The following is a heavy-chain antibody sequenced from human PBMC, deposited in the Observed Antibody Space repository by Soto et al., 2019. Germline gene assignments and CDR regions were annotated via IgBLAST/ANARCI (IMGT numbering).Heavy chain of an antibody. V-gene: IGHV3-30-3*01. CDR1: GFTFSSYA. CDR3: AGDRCEGRDGYNPFDY. Sequence: QVQLVESGGGVVQPGRSLRLSCAASGFTFSSYAMHWVRQAPGKGLEWVAGISYDGSNKYYADSVKGRFTIARDNSKNKLYMQMISLREEDTAVYYWAGDRCEGRDGYNPFDYWGQGNLVTVSS. D-gene: IGHD5-12*01. CDR2: ISYDGSNK. J-gene: IGHJ4*02.